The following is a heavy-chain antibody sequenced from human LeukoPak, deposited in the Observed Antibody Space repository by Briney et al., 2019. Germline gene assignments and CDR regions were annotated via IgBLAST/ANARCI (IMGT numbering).Heavy chain of an antibody. CDR2: IYYSGST. CDR1: GGSISSGDYY. CDR3: ARAQPNDYGDYVLCYFDY. Sequence: SETLSLTCTVSGGSISSGDYYWSWIRQPPGKGLEWIGYIYYSGSTYYNPSLKSRVTISVDTSKNQFSVKLSSVTAADTAVYYCARAQPNDYGDYVLCYFDYWGQGTLVTVSS. D-gene: IGHD4-17*01. V-gene: IGHV4-30-4*01. J-gene: IGHJ4*02.